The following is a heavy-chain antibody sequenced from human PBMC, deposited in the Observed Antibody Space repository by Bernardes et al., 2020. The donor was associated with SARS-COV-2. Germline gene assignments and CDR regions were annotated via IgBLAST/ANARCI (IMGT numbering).Heavy chain of an antibody. V-gene: IGHV4-59*01. J-gene: IGHJ4*02. Sequence: SETLSLTCTVSGGSISSYYWSWIRQPPGKGLEWIGYIYYSGSTNYNPSLKSRVTISVDTSKNQFSLKLSSVTAADTAMYYCARVEDQLLPLFDYWGQGTLVTVSS. CDR2: IYYSGST. CDR3: ARVEDQLLPLFDY. D-gene: IGHD2-2*01. CDR1: GGSISSYY.